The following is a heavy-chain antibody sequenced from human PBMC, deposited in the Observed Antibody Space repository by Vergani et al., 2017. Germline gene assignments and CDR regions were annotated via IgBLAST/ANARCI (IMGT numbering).Heavy chain of an antibody. CDR1: GFIFSNYG. CDR3: ATAGAGNCGGASCYDFFEY. V-gene: IGHV3-30*02. J-gene: IGHJ4*02. Sequence: QVQLVESGGGVVQPGGSLRLSCAASGFIFSNYGMHWVRQAPGKGLDWVSFIRFDGSVKFHADSVKGGFIISRDQSKNTLHLQMNGLRPEDTAVYYCATAGAGNCGGASCYDFFEYWGQGTLVTVSS. D-gene: IGHD2-15*01. CDR2: IRFDGSVK.